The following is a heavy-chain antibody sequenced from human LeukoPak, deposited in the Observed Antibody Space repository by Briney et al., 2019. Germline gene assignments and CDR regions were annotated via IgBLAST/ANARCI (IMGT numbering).Heavy chain of an antibody. J-gene: IGHJ4*02. CDR3: AGAAVNDFDN. V-gene: IGHV1-2*02. CDR2: INPKSGGA. D-gene: IGHD2-8*01. Sequence: ASVKVSCKASGYIFGAYYVHWVRQAPGQGLEWMGCINPKSGGAIYAQNFQGRVTLTRDTSISTAYMELTRLTSDDTPVYYCAGAAVNDFDNWGQGTLVTVSS. CDR1: GYIFGAYY.